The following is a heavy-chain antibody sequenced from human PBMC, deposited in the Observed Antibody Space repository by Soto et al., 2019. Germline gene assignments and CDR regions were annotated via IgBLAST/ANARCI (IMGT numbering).Heavy chain of an antibody. CDR3: VKALDGASRDFDY. CDR1: GFTFSSYG. Sequence: PGGSLRLSCAASGFTFSSYGMHWVRQAPGKGLEWVAVIWYDGSNKYYADSVKGRFTISRDNSKNTLYLQMNSLRAEDTAVYYCVKALDGASRDFDYWGQGTLVTVSS. V-gene: IGHV3-33*06. J-gene: IGHJ4*02. CDR2: IWYDGSNK. D-gene: IGHD2-15*01.